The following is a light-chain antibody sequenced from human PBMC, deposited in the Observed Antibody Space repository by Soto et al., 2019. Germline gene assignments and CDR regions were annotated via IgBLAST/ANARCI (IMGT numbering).Light chain of an antibody. CDR3: CSYAYSTTFV. CDR2: EVI. Sequence: QSALTQPASVSGSPGQSITISCTGSSSDVGRFNFVSWYQQHPGKAPKLLIYEVIKRPSGVSSRFSASKSGNTASLTISGLKAEDEADYYCCSYAYSTTFVFGTGTKVTVL. J-gene: IGLJ1*01. CDR1: SSDVGRFNF. V-gene: IGLV2-23*02.